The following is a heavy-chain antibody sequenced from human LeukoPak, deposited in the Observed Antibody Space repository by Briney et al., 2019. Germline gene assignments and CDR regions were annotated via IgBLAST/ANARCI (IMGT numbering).Heavy chain of an antibody. Sequence: GGSLRLSCAASGFTFSSYEMNWVRQAPGKGLEWVSYISSSGSTIYYADSVRGRFTLSRGNAKNSLYLQMNSLRVEDTAIYYCAREVAVTGTPSLDNWGQGTLVTVSS. D-gene: IGHD6-19*01. J-gene: IGHJ4*02. V-gene: IGHV3-48*03. CDR1: GFTFSSYE. CDR3: AREVAVTGTPSLDN. CDR2: ISSSGSTI.